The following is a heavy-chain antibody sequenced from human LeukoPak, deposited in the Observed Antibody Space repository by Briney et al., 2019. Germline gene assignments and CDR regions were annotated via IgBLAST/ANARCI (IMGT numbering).Heavy chain of an antibody. CDR3: ARYSVSYFDY. V-gene: IGHV4-30-4*01. J-gene: IGHJ4*02. Sequence: SETLSLTCTVPGGSISSGDYYWSWIRQPPGKGLEWIGYIYYSGNTYYNPSLKSRVTISVDTSKNQFSLKLGSVTAADTAVFYCARYSVSYFDYWGQGTLVTVSA. D-gene: IGHD2-21*01. CDR2: IYYSGNT. CDR1: GGSISSGDYY.